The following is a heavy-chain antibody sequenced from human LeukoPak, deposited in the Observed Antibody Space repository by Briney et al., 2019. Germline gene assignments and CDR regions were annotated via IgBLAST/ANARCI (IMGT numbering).Heavy chain of an antibody. V-gene: IGHV1-18*01. CDR1: GYTFTSYG. Sequence: ASVKVSCKASGYTFTSYGISWVRQAPGQGLEWMGWISAYNGNTNYAKKLQGRVTMTTDTSTSTAYMELRSLRSDDTAVYYCARGPLLTAYRYYFDYWGQGTLVTVSS. CDR2: ISAYNGNT. D-gene: IGHD3-9*01. CDR3: ARGPLLTAYRYYFDY. J-gene: IGHJ4*02.